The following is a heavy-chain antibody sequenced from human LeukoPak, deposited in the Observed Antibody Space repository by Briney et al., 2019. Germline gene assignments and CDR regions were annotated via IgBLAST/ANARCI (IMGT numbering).Heavy chain of an antibody. J-gene: IGHJ5*02. D-gene: IGHD6-13*01. V-gene: IGHV4-39*07. CDR1: GGSISSSSYY. Sequence: PSETLSLTCTVPGGSISSSSYYWGWIRQPPGKGLEWIGSIYYSGSTYYNPSLKSRVTISVDTSKSQFSLKLSSVTAADTAVYYCARVTGYSSSWARNWFDPWGQGTLVTVAS. CDR2: IYYSGST. CDR3: ARVTGYSSSWARNWFDP.